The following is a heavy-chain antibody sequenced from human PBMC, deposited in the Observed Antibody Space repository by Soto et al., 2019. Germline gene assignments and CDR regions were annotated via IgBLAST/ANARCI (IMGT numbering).Heavy chain of an antibody. J-gene: IGHJ4*02. CDR1: GGSVSSGSYY. D-gene: IGHD2-21*01. CDR3: ATLPPRVVVSVLPIPT. CDR2: IYYSGST. Sequence: PSETLSLTCTVSGGSVSSGSYYWSWIRQPPGKGLEWIGYIYYSGSTNYNPSLKSRVTISVDTSKNQFSLKLSSVTAADTAMYYCATLPPRVVVSVLPIPTWGQGTQVTAPQ. V-gene: IGHV4-61*01.